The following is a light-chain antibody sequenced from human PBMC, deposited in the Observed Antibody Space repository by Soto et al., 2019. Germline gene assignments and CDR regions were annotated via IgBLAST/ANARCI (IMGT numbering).Light chain of an antibody. CDR3: SSYSSSSTVV. CDR1: SSDVGDYNY. V-gene: IGLV2-14*01. CDR2: EVS. J-gene: IGLJ2*01. Sequence: QSVLTQPASVSGSPGQSITMSCTGTSSDVGDYNYVSWYQQHPGKAPKLMIYEVSNRPSGVSNRFSGSKSGNTASLTISGLQAEDEADYYCSSYSSSSTVVIGGGTEVTVL.